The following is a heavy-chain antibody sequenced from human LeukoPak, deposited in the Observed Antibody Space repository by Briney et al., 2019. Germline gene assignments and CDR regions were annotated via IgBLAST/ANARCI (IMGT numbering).Heavy chain of an antibody. CDR2: ISGSGGST. D-gene: IGHD2-2*01. V-gene: IGHV3-23*01. CDR1: GFTFSSYS. CDR3: AKSTCSSTSCYQGEVYYYYMDV. Sequence: GGSLRLSCAASGFTFSSYSMNWVRQAPGKGLEWVSAISGSGGSTYYADSVKGRFTISRDNSKNTLYLQMNSLRAEDTAVYYCAKSTCSSTSCYQGEVYYYYMDVWGKGTTVTVSS. J-gene: IGHJ6*03.